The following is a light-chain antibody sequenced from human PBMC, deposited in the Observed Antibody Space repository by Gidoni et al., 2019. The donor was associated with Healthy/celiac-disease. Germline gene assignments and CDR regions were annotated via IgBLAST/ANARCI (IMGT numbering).Light chain of an antibody. CDR2: AAS. Sequence: AIQITQSPSSLSASVGDRVTITCRASQGIRNDLGWYQQKPGKAPKLLIYAASSLQSGVPSRFSGSGSGTDFTLTISSLQPKDFATYYCLQDYNYPLTFGGGTKVEIK. V-gene: IGKV1-6*01. CDR3: LQDYNYPLT. CDR1: QGIRND. J-gene: IGKJ4*01.